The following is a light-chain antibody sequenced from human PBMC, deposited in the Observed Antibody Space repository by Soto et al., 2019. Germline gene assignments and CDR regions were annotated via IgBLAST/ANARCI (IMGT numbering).Light chain of an antibody. V-gene: IGKV3-20*01. CDR2: GAS. J-gene: IGKJ5*01. CDR3: QRYGGSPPIT. Sequence: EIVLTQSPGTLSLSPGERATLSCRASQTVSSNYLAWYQQKSGQAPRLLIYGASSRATGIPDRFTGSGSGTDFSLNISRLEPEDFAVYFCQRYGGSPPITFGQGTRLEIK. CDR1: QTVSSNY.